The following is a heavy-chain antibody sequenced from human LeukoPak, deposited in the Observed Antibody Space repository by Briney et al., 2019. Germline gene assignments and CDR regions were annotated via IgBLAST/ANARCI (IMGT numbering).Heavy chain of an antibody. V-gene: IGHV2-70*04. CDR3: ARESYDYVWGSFDY. CDR1: GFSLSTRGMR. CDR2: IDWDDDK. D-gene: IGHD3-16*01. J-gene: IGHJ4*02. Sequence: SGPALVKPTQTLTLTCTFSGFSLSTRGMRVSWIRQPLGKALEWLTRIDWDDDKFYSTSVKTTLTISKDTSKNQVVLTMTNMDPVDTATYYCARESYDYVWGSFDYWGQGTLVTVSS.